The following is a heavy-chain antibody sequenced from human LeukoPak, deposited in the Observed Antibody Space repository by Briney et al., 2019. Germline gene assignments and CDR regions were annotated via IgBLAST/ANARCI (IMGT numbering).Heavy chain of an antibody. D-gene: IGHD3-10*01. CDR3: ARDWVRSPGMGY. Sequence: TGGSLRLSCAASGFTVSSNYMSWVRQAPGKGLEWVSVIYSGGSTYYADSVKGRFTISRDNAKNSLYLQMNSLRAEDTAVYYCARDWVRSPGMGYWGQGTLVTVSS. CDR2: IYSGGST. V-gene: IGHV3-53*01. J-gene: IGHJ4*02. CDR1: GFTVSSNY.